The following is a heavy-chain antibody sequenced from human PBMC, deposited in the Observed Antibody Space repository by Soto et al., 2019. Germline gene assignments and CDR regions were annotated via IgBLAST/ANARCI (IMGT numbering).Heavy chain of an antibody. D-gene: IGHD3-16*01. CDR2: IYYSGST. CDR1: GGSISSYY. CDR3: ARLGAQEIDP. J-gene: IGHJ5*02. Sequence: QVQLQESGPGLVKPSETLSLTCTVSGGSISSYYWSWIRKPPGKGLELIGYIYYSGSTNYNPSLKSRVTISVDTSKNKLSLKLSSVTAAVTAVYYCARLGAQEIDPWGQGTLVTVSS. V-gene: IGHV4-59*08.